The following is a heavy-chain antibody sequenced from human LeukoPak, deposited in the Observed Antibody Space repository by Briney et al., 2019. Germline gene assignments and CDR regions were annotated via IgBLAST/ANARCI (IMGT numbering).Heavy chain of an antibody. Sequence: PGGCLRLSCTPSGFIFSTYGMHWVRQAPGKGLEWVAVIFFDGGNKYYADSVKDRFTISRDNTKNTLYLHMNSLIHGDTGVYYCARASGPFDFRGQGTLLTVSS. V-gene: IGHV3-33*01. CDR1: GFIFSTYG. D-gene: IGHD3-10*01. CDR2: IFFDGGNK. J-gene: IGHJ4*02. CDR3: ARASGPFDF.